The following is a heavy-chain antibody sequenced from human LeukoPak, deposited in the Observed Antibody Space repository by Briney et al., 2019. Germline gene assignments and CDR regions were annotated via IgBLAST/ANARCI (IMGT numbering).Heavy chain of an antibody. CDR1: GFTVSSNY. CDR2: IYSGGST. D-gene: IGHD3-9*01. Sequence: GGSLRLSCAASGFTVSSNYMSWVRQAPGKGLEWVSVIYSGGSTYYADSVKGRFTISRDNSKNTLYLQMNSLRAEDTAVYYCARASLYDILTGYYTPYYLDYWGRGTLVTVS. V-gene: IGHV3-53*01. CDR3: ARASLYDILTGYYTPYYLDY. J-gene: IGHJ4*02.